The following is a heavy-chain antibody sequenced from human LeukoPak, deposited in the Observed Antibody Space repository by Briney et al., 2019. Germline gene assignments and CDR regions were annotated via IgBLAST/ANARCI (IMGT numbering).Heavy chain of an antibody. CDR2: IYYSGST. J-gene: IGHJ5*02. D-gene: IGHD6-13*01. Sequence: PGGSLRLSCAASGFTFYSYWMHWVRQAPGKGLEWIGSIYYSGSTYYNPSLKSRVTISVDTSKNQFSLKLSSVTAADTAVYYCARRTYSSSSRWFDPWGQGTLVTVSS. V-gene: IGHV4-39*01. CDR3: ARRTYSSSSRWFDP. CDR1: GFTFYSYW.